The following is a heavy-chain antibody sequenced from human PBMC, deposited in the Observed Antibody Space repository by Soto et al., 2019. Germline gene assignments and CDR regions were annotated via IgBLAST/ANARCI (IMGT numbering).Heavy chain of an antibody. J-gene: IGHJ3*02. CDR2: IIPTLGIA. CDR1: GGTFSSYT. D-gene: IGHD5-12*01. CDR3: ARDKSHSGYDWGAFDI. V-gene: IGHV1-69*04. Sequence: SVKVSCKASGGTFSSYTISWVRQAPGQGLEWMGRIIPTLGIANYAQKFQGRVTITADKSTSTAYMELSSLRSEDTAVYYCARDKSHSGYDWGAFDIWGQGTMVTVSS.